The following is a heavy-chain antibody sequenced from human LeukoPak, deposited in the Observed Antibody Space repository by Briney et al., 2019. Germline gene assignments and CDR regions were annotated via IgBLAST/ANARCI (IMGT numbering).Heavy chain of an antibody. D-gene: IGHD5-18*01. Sequence: PGGSLRLSCAASGFTFSSYVMHWVRQAPGKGLEWVTVIWSDGSNKYYSDSVKGRFTTSRDNSKNTLYLQMNSLRAEDTAVYFCASGKYRYGDNWFDPWGQGTLVTVSS. V-gene: IGHV3-30*19. J-gene: IGHJ5*02. CDR1: GFTFSSYV. CDR3: ASGKYRYGDNWFDP. CDR2: IWSDGSNK.